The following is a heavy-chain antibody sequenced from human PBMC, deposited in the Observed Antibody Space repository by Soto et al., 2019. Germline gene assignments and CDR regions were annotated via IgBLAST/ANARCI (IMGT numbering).Heavy chain of an antibody. Sequence: PSEPLSFPGALFGWPFSGYYWSGIRQPPGKGLGWFGEINHSGSTNYNPSLKSRVSISLDTSKNQFSLKLSSVTDADTAVCYCAKGKGEVRGYDSSHYYSYYYVDVWGKGTTVTVSS. CDR3: AKGKGEVRGYDSSHYYSYYYVDV. V-gene: IGHV4-34*01. CDR1: GWPFSGYY. D-gene: IGHD5-12*01. J-gene: IGHJ6*03. CDR2: INHSGST.